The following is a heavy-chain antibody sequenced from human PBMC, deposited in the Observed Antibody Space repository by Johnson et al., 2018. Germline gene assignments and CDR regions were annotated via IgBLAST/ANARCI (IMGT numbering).Heavy chain of an antibody. D-gene: IGHD3-3*01. CDR1: GFTLGDYA. CDR3: ARGQYFSVTTKTFHYYGVDV. CDR2: ISRNSAII. J-gene: IGHJ6*02. Sequence: VQLVQSGGDLVQPGRSLRLSCAASGFTLGDYAMHWVRQVPGKGLEWVARISRNSAIIVYAASVRGRFTISRENAKTSLYLEMKRLGPEDSAFYYCARGQYFSVTTKTFHYYGVDVWGQGTTVTVSS. V-gene: IGHV3-9*01.